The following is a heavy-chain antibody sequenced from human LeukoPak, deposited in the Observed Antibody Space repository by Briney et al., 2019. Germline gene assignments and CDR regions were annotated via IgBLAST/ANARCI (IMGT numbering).Heavy chain of an antibody. CDR1: GGSFSGYY. J-gene: IGHJ5*02. D-gene: IGHD1-26*01. CDR2: INHSGST. Sequence: SETLCLTCAVYGGSFSGYYWSWIRQPPGKGLEWIGEINHSGSTNYNPSLKSRVTISVDTSKNQFSLKLSSVTAAHTAVYYCARSIVGANWFDPWGQGTLVTVSS. CDR3: ARSIVGANWFDP. V-gene: IGHV4-34*01.